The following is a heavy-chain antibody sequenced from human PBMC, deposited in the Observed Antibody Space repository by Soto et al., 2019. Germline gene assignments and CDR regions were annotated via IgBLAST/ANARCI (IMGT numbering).Heavy chain of an antibody. CDR2: IYHSGST. V-gene: IGHV4-30-2*01. Sequence: SETLSLTCAVSGGSISSGGYSWSWIRQPLGKGLEWIGYIYHSGSTYYNPSLKSRVTISVDRSKNEFSLKLSSVTAADTAVYYCARNHDYGDDDAFAIWGQGTMVTVSS. D-gene: IGHD4-17*01. CDR1: GGSISSGGYS. CDR3: ARNHDYGDDDAFAI. J-gene: IGHJ3*02.